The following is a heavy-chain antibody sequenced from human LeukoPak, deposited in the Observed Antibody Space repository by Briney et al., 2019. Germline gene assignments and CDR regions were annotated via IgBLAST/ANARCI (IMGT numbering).Heavy chain of an antibody. Sequence: GGSLRLSCAASGFTFSSYGMHWVRQAPGKGLEWVAVISYDGSNKYCADSVKGRFTISRDNSKNTLYLQMNSLRAEDTAVYYCAKDQDRVLPYGDSFDYWGQGTLVTVSS. CDR2: ISYDGSNK. D-gene: IGHD4-17*01. J-gene: IGHJ4*02. CDR1: GFTFSSYG. V-gene: IGHV3-30*18. CDR3: AKDQDRVLPYGDSFDY.